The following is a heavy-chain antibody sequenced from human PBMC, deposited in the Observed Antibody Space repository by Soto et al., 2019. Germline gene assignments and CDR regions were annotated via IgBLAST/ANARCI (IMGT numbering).Heavy chain of an antibody. CDR2: INSDGTVS. J-gene: IGHJ6*02. CDR1: GFTFDTYW. CDR3: ARLSGDHSAFFSYGMDA. V-gene: IGHV3-74*01. D-gene: IGHD2-21*01. Sequence: PGGSLRLSCGASGFTFDTYWINWGRQAPGKGPEWLSGINSDGTVSSYADSVKGRFTISRDNARNTLSLQMNSLRADDTAVYYCARLSGDHSAFFSYGMDAWGQGTTVTVSS.